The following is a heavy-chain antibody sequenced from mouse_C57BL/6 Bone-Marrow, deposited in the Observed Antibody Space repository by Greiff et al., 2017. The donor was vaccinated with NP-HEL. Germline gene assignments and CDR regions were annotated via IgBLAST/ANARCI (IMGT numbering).Heavy chain of an antibody. J-gene: IGHJ3*01. CDR2: ISDGGSYT. D-gene: IGHD2-3*01. V-gene: IGHV5-4*01. CDR3: ARMEGLLPFAY. Sequence: EVHLVESGGGLVKPGGSLKLSCAASGFTFSSYAMSWVRQTPEQRLEWVATISDGGSYTYYPDNVKGRFTISRDNAKNNLYLQMSHLKSEDTAMYYCARMEGLLPFAYWGQGTLVTVSA. CDR1: GFTFSSYA.